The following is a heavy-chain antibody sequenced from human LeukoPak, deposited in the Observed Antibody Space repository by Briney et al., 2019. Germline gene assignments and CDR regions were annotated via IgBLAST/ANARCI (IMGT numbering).Heavy chain of an antibody. Sequence: ASVKVSCKASGYIFSSYGFSWVRQAPGQGLEWMGWISAYNGNTNYAQKLQGRVTMTTDTSTSTAYMELRSLRSDDTAVYYCASSENWYSSGWYPNDYWGQGTLVTVSS. CDR2: ISAYNGNT. V-gene: IGHV1-18*01. D-gene: IGHD6-19*01. J-gene: IGHJ4*02. CDR1: GYIFSSYG. CDR3: ASSENWYSSGWYPNDY.